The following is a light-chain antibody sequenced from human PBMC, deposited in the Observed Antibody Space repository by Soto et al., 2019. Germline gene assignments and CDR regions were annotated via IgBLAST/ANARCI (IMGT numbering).Light chain of an antibody. CDR1: QIVYNGY. V-gene: IGKV3-20*01. CDR2: GAS. CDR3: QQYVSSPRT. Sequence: ENVLTQSPGTLSLSPGESATLSCRASQIVYNGYLAWYQQKPGQPPRLLIFGASTRASCVPDRFSGSESGTDFTLTINRLQPEDFAVYYCQQYVSSPRTFGQGTRLEIK. J-gene: IGKJ1*01.